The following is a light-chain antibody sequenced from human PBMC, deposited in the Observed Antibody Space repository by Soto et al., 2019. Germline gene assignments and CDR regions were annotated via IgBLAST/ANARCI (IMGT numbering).Light chain of an antibody. CDR3: LQRSNWPRS. Sequence: EIVLTQSPATLSLSPGERATLSCRASQSVSSYLAWYQQRPGQAPRLLIYAASNRATGIPSRFSGSGSGTDFSLTISSLEPEDFAVYYCLQRSNWPRSFGGGTKVDIK. J-gene: IGKJ4*01. CDR1: QSVSSY. V-gene: IGKV3-11*01. CDR2: AAS.